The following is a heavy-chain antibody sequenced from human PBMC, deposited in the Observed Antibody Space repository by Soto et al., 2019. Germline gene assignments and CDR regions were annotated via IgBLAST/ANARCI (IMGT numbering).Heavy chain of an antibody. CDR3: ARAVCTGATGSSWPFNSGGDV. D-gene: IGHD2-8*02. Sequence: GGSLRLSCTTSGFTFNTYGMHWVRQAPGKGLEWVAIIWYDGSNKYYADSVKGRFTISRDNSRNTLYLQMNSLRAEDTALYYSARAVCTGATGSSWPFNSGGDVGGKGPRVTVPS. V-gene: IGHV3-33*08. J-gene: IGHJ6*04. CDR2: IWYDGSNK. CDR1: GFTFNTYG.